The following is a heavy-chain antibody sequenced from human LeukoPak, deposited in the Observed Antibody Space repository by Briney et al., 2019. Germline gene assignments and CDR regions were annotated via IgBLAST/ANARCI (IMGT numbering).Heavy chain of an antibody. CDR1: GGSISSGSYY. V-gene: IGHV4-61*02. CDR3: AREDYDDSGGWYFDL. D-gene: IGHD3-3*01. CDR2: IYTSGST. J-gene: IGHJ2*01. Sequence: PSQTLSLTCTVSGGSISSGSYYWRWIRQPAGKGLEWIGRIYTSGSTNYNPSLKSRVTISVDTSKNQFSLKLSSVTAAGTAVYYCAREDYDDSGGWYFDLWGRGTLVTVSS.